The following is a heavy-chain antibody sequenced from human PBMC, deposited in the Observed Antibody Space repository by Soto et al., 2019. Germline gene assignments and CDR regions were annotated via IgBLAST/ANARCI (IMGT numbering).Heavy chain of an antibody. V-gene: IGHV1-3*01. D-gene: IGHD2-21*02. CDR1: GCTFTSYA. CDR3: ARSIVVVTALDY. CDR2: INAGNGNT. J-gene: IGHJ4*02. Sequence: ASVKVSCKASGCTFTSYAMHWVRQAPGQRLEWMGWINAGNGNTKYSQKFQGRVTITRDTSASTAYMERSSLRSEDTAVYYCARSIVVVTALDYWGQGTLVTVSS.